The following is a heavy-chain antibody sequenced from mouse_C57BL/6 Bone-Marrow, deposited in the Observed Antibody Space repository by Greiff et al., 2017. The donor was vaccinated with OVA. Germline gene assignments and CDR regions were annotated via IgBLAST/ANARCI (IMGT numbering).Heavy chain of an antibody. J-gene: IGHJ4*01. CDR3: ARKATTVSMDY. D-gene: IGHD1-1*01. V-gene: IGHV5-17*01. Sequence: EVQGVESGGGLVKPGGSLKLSCAASGFTFSDYGMHWVRQAPEKGLEWVAYISSGSSTIYYADTVKGRFTISRDNAKNTLFLQMTRLRSEDTAMYYCARKATTVSMDYWGQGTSVTVSS. CDR2: ISSGSSTI. CDR1: GFTFSDYG.